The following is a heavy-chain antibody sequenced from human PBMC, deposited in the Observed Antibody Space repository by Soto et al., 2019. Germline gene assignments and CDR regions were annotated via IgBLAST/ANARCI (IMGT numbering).Heavy chain of an antibody. J-gene: IGHJ4*02. V-gene: IGHV3-74*01. Sequence: EVQLVESGGGLVQPGGSLRLSCAASGFTFSSYWMHWVRQAPGKGLVWVSRINSDGSSTSYADSVKGRFTISRDNAKNTLYLQMDSLKTEDTAVYYCGSSSSGWYVENWGQGTLVTVSS. CDR1: GFTFSSYW. CDR2: INSDGSST. D-gene: IGHD6-19*01. CDR3: GSSSSGWYVEN.